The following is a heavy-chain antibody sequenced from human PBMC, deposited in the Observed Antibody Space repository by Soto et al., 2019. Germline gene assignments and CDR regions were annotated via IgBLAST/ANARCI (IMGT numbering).Heavy chain of an antibody. CDR1: GFTFSSYG. Sequence: GGSLRLSCAASGFTFSSYGMHWVRQAPGKGLEWVAVIWYDGSNKYYADSVKGRFTISRDNSKNTLYLQMNSLRAEDTAVYYCARDRNLRFLEWLHSYYYYYYMDVWGKGTTVTVSS. CDR2: IWYDGSNK. V-gene: IGHV3-33*01. CDR3: ARDRNLRFLEWLHSYYYYYYMDV. D-gene: IGHD3-3*01. J-gene: IGHJ6*03.